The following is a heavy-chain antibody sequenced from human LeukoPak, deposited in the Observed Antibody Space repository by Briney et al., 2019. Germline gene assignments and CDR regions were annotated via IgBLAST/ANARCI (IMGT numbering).Heavy chain of an antibody. CDR2: IKRKTDGGTA. CDR1: GFTFSNAY. J-gene: IGHJ4*02. D-gene: IGHD5-12*01. V-gene: IGHV3-15*01. CDR3: TTERAGYDFDY. Sequence: PGGSLRLSCAASGFTFSNAYMTWVRQATGKGLEWIGRIKRKTDGGTAVYAAPVKGRFTISRDDSKNTLYLQMNSLKTEDTAVYYCTTERAGYDFDYWGQGTLVTVSS.